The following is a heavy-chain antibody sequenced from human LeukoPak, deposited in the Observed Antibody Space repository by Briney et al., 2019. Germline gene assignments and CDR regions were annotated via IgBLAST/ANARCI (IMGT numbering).Heavy chain of an antibody. D-gene: IGHD6-13*01. CDR2: TPASGTDS. CDR1: GFTFSTYT. Sequence: GGSLRLSCAASGFTFSTYTMNWVRQAPGKGLEWVSSTPASGTDSHPADSVKGRFTISRDNAKNSLYLDMDTLRAEDTAVYYCVRGDSRDYWGQGTLVTVSS. V-gene: IGHV3-21*01. J-gene: IGHJ4*02. CDR3: VRGDSRDY.